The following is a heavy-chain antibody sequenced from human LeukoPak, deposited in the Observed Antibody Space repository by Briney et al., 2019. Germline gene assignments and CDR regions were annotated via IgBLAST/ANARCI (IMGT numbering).Heavy chain of an antibody. CDR2: INPSGGST. D-gene: IGHD3-22*01. CDR1: GYTFTSYY. CDR3: ARDAALYYYDSSGYYYFDY. Sequence: ASVKVSCKASGYTFTSYYMHWVRQAPGQGLEWMGIINPSGGSTSYAQKFQGRVTMTRDTSISTAYMELSRLRSDDTAVYYCARDAALYYYDSSGYYYFDYWGQGTLVTVSS. V-gene: IGHV1-46*01. J-gene: IGHJ4*02.